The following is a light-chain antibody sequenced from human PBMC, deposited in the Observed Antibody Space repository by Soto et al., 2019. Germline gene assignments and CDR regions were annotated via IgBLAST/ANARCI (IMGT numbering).Light chain of an antibody. CDR2: KAS. CDR1: QSISSW. J-gene: IGKJ4*02. Sequence: DIQMSQSPSTLSGSVGDRVTITCRASQSISSWLSLYQQKPGKGPKLLIYKASTLKSGVPSRFSGSGSGTDFILLISRLEQADFAVYYCQQYGTSPPSTFGEGTKVDIK. CDR3: QQYGTSPPST. V-gene: IGKV1-5*03.